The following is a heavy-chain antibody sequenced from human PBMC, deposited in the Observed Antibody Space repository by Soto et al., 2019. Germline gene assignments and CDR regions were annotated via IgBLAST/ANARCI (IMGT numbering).Heavy chain of an antibody. J-gene: IGHJ6*03. CDR3: ARGDCVGGPCYSLAGSFSYYMDV. D-gene: IGHD2-15*01. Sequence: EVQLVESGGGLVQPGGSLRLSCAASGFTFSNYWMYWVRQAPGKGLVWVSRINSDGSVSIYADSVKGRLTISRDNVKNDLYLQRDSLRAEDTAVSYCARGDCVGGPCYSLAGSFSYYMDVWGKGTTVTVFS. CDR2: INSDGSVS. V-gene: IGHV3-74*01. CDR1: GFTFSNYW.